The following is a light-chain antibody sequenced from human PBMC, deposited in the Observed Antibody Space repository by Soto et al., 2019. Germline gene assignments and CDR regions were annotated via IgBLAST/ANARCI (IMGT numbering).Light chain of an antibody. V-gene: IGLV2-14*01. CDR1: SSDVGGYNS. CDR3: TSYTRSPTRSL. J-gene: IGLJ1*01. Sequence: HSVLTRPASVSGSPGQSVTISCTGTSSDVGGYNSFSWYLEHAAKAPKLMIYDLSNLPSGVSKRFSGSKSGNPPPPPLSALQAMDAAHHYCTSYTRSPTRSLFGTGTKVTV. CDR2: DLS.